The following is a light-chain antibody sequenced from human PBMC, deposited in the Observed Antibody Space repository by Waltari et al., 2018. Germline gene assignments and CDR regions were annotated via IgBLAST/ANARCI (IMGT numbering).Light chain of an antibody. CDR3: QTWGTGIQV. CDR1: SGHSSYA. J-gene: IGLJ2*01. CDR2: VNSDGSH. Sequence: QLVLTQSPSASASLGASVKLTCTLSSGHSSYAIAWHQQQPEKGPRYLMKVNSDGSHKKGDGIPDRFSGSSSGTECYLTISSLQSEDEADYYCQTWGTGIQVFGGGTKLTVL. V-gene: IGLV4-69*01.